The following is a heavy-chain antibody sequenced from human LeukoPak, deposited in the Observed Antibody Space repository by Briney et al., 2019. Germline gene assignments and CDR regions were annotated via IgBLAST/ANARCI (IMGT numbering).Heavy chain of an antibody. CDR1: GYTFTTYD. V-gene: IGHV1-8*01. Sequence: GASVKVSCKASGYTFTTYDINWVRQATGQGLEWMGWMNPNSGNTGYAQKFQGRIIMTSDTSISTAYLELSSLRSEDTAVYYCAKDMSPNYGSGGFDYWGQGTLVTVSS. CDR3: AKDMSPNYGSGGFDY. CDR2: MNPNSGNT. J-gene: IGHJ4*02. D-gene: IGHD3-10*01.